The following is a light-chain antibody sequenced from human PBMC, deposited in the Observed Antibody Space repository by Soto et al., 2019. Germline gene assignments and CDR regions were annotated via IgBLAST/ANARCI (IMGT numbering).Light chain of an antibody. CDR2: DVS. CDR1: SSEVGGYKY. V-gene: IGLV2-14*01. Sequence: QSALPQPASVYGSPGQSITISCTGTSSEVGGYKYVSWYQQHPGKAPKLMIYDVSNRPSGVSDRFSGSKSGNTASLTISGLQSEDEADYYCDSYTSSSSYVFGTGTKLTVL. CDR3: DSYTSSSSYV. J-gene: IGLJ1*01.